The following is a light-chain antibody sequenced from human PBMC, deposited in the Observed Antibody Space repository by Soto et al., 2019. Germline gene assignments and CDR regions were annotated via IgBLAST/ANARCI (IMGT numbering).Light chain of an antibody. Sequence: QPVLTQSSSASASLGSSVKLTCTLSSGHSSYIIAWHQQQPGKAPRYLMKLEGSGSYNKGSGVPDRFSGSSSGAVRYLTISNLQFEDEADYYCETWDSNTHTVFGGGTQLTVL. V-gene: IGLV4-60*02. CDR3: ETWDSNTHTV. CDR2: LEGSGSY. J-gene: IGLJ3*02. CDR1: SGHSSYI.